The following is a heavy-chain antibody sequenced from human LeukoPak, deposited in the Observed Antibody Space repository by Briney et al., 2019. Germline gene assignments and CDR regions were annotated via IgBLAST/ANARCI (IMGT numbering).Heavy chain of an antibody. J-gene: IGHJ4*02. CDR1: GFTFSSLW. D-gene: IGHD3-22*01. V-gene: IGHV3-33*08. Sequence: GGSLKLSCAPSGFTFSSLWMRCVRQGPGKGREWVAVIWYDGSNKYHADSVKGRFSISRDNSKSTLYLEMNSLRAEDTGVYYCAADRSGYMDYWGQGTPVTVSS. CDR3: AADRSGYMDY. CDR2: IWYDGSNK.